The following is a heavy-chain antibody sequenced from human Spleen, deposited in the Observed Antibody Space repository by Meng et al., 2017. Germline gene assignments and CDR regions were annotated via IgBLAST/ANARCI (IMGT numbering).Heavy chain of an antibody. D-gene: IGHD1-26*01. CDR1: GGSISINSYY. V-gene: IGHV4-39*07. J-gene: IGHJ5*02. Sequence: SETLSLTCSVSGGSISINSYYWGWIRQPPGKGLEWIGSIYNSGSTYYNPSLKSRVTTSIDTSRNQFSLKLSSVTAADTAVYYCATQKYGRWFDPWGQGTLVTVSS. CDR2: IYNSGST. CDR3: ATQKYGRWFDP.